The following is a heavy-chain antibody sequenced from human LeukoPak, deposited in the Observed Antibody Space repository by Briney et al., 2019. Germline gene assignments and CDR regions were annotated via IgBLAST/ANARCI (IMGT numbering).Heavy chain of an antibody. Sequence: GGSLRLSCAASGFSFSDYYMSWIRQAPGKGLEWVSYISSSGNTIYYADSVKGRFTISRDNAKNSLYLQMNSLRAEDTAVYYCARDQYYYDSSAPPLYWGKGTLATVSS. CDR3: ARDQYYYDSSAPPLY. V-gene: IGHV3-11*01. CDR1: GFSFSDYY. CDR2: ISSSGNTI. D-gene: IGHD3-22*01. J-gene: IGHJ4*02.